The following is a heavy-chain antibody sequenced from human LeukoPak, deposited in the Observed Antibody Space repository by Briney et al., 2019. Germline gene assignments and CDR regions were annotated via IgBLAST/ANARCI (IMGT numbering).Heavy chain of an antibody. V-gene: IGHV3-21*06. CDR3: TGRYCGGDCYFQTFQV. Sequence: GGSLRLSCAASGFLVSDYSMNWVRQAPGKGLEWVSSISSVGTHIFYAESVRGRFTISRETAKNSVYLELNNLTDEDTAVYYCTGRYCGGDCYFQTFQVWGQGNLVIVS. CDR1: GFLVSDYS. J-gene: IGHJ1*01. D-gene: IGHD2-21*02. CDR2: ISSVGTHI.